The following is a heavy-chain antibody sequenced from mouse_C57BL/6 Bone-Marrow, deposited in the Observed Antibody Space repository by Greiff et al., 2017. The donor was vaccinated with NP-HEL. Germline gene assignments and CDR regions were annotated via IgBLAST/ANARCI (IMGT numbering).Heavy chain of an antibody. D-gene: IGHD1-3*01. CDR3: ARSGFFAY. J-gene: IGHJ3*01. CDR1: GYSITSGYY. Sequence: VQLQQSGPGLVKPSQSLSLTCSVTGYSITSGYYWNWIRQFPGNILEWMGYISYDGSNNYNPTLKNRISITRDTSKNQFFLKLNSVTAEDTATYYCARSGFFAYWGQGTLVTVSA. CDR2: ISYDGSN. V-gene: IGHV3-6*01.